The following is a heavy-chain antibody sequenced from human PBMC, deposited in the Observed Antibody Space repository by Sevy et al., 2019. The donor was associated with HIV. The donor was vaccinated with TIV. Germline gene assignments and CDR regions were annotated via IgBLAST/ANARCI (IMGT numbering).Heavy chain of an antibody. J-gene: IGHJ3*02. Sequence: ASVKVSCRASGYKLTDHHIHWVRQAPGQGPQWIGWVNPLNDDTFYAQNFQGRVTLTWDTSITTAYMELSSLKSDDSAVYYCARERLAAYHDAFDIWGQGTVVTVSS. CDR2: VNPLNDDT. CDR3: ARERLAAYHDAFDI. V-gene: IGHV1-2*02. CDR1: GYKLTDHH. D-gene: IGHD3-16*01.